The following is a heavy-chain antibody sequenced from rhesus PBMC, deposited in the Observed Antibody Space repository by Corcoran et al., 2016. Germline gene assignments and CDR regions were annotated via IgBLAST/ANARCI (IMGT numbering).Heavy chain of an antibody. J-gene: IGHJ4*01. D-gene: IGHD4-29*01. V-gene: IGHV4-122*02. Sequence: QVQLQESGPGLAKPWETLSLTCAVSGGSISSDSYYWSWIRQPPGKEPGWIGYITFSGSTRSTPSLKSRVTISRDTAKHQFSLNLDSVTAADSAIYYCASDLGYGSSPYFDYWGQGVLVTVSS. CDR2: ITFSGST. CDR1: GGSISSDSYY. CDR3: ASDLGYGSSPYFDY.